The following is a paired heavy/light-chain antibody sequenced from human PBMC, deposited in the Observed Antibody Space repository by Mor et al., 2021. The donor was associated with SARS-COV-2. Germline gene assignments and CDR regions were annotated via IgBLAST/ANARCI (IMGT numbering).Light chain of an antibody. CDR1: QSVSSN. CDR3: QQYNNWPPKT. Sequence: EIVMTQSPATLSVSPGERATLSCRASQSVSSNLAWYQQKPGQAPRLLIYGASTRATGIPARFSGSGSGTEFTLTISSLQSEDFAVYYCQQYNNWPPKTFGQGTKVDIK. J-gene: IGKJ1*01. V-gene: IGKV3-15*01. CDR2: GAS.
Heavy chain of an antibody. V-gene: IGHV4-59*01. Sequence: QVQLQESGPGLVKPSETLSLTCTVSGGSISSYSWSWIRQPPGKGLEWIGYIYYSGSTNYNPSLKSRVTISVDTSKNQFSLKLSSVTAADTAVYYCARDTSAVSSFDYWGQGTLVTVSS. CDR3: ARDTSAVSSFDY. CDR1: GGSISSYS. J-gene: IGHJ4*02. CDR2: IYYSGST.